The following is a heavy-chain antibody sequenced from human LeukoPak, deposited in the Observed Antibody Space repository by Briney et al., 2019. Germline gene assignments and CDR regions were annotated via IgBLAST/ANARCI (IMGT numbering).Heavy chain of an antibody. J-gene: IGHJ5*02. CDR3: ARSRGVVVISIPGWFDP. V-gene: IGHV1-18*01. CDR2: ISAYNGNT. CDR1: GYTFTSCG. D-gene: IGHD2-21*01. Sequence: GESLKVSCKASGYTFTSCGISWVRQAPGQGLEWMGWISAYNGNTNYAQKLQGRVTMTTDTSTSTAYMELRSLRSDDTAVYCCARSRGVVVISIPGWFDPWGQGTLVTVSS.